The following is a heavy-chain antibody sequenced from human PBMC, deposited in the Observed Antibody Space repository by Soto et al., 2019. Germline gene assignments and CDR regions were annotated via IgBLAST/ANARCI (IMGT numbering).Heavy chain of an antibody. CDR1: GFTFSNAW. J-gene: IGHJ6*02. D-gene: IGHD3-16*02. CDR3: TTDSALNYDYVWGSYRPSYYGMDV. CDR2: IKSKTDGGTT. Sequence: GGSLRLSCAASGFTFSNAWMNWVRQAPGKGLEWVGRIKSKTDGGTTDYAAPVKGRFTISRDDSKNTLYLQMNSLKTEDTAVYYCTTDSALNYDYVWGSYRPSYYGMDVWGQGTTVTVSS. V-gene: IGHV3-15*07.